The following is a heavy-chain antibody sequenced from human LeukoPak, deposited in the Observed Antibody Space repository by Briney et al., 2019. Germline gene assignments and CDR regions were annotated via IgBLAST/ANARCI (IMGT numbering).Heavy chain of an antibody. D-gene: IGHD3-22*01. Sequence: SETLTLTCTVSGGSISSGSYYWSWIRQPAGKGLEWIGRIYTSGSTNYNPSLKSRVTISVDTSKNQFSLKLSSVTAADTAVYYCARGGSSGNWFDPWGQGTLVTVSS. CDR3: ARGGSSGNWFDP. CDR1: GGSISSGSYY. J-gene: IGHJ5*02. CDR2: IYTSGST. V-gene: IGHV4-61*02.